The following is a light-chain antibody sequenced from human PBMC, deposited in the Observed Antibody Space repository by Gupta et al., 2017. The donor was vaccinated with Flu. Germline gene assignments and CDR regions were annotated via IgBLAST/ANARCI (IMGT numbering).Light chain of an antibody. CDR1: SSNIGAGSD. CDR2: GHN. V-gene: IGLV1-40*01. J-gene: IGLJ1*01. Sequence: VTISCTGSSSNIGAGSDVHWYQHLPETAPNLLMFGHNNRRSGVPDRFSGSKSGTSASLTITGLQAEDEADYYCQSYDNNVNIYVFGTGTKVTVL. CDR3: QSYDNNVNIYV.